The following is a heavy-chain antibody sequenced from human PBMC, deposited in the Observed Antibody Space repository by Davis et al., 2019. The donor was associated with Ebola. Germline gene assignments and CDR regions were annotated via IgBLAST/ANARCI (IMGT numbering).Heavy chain of an antibody. J-gene: IGHJ2*01. CDR1: GFTFSTFW. D-gene: IGHD3-22*01. Sequence: PGGSLRLSCAASGFTFSTFWMHWVRQVPGKGLEWVSQIGSDGGYTGYADSVKGRFTISRDNAKNSLYLQMNSLRAEDTAVYYCAREDDNSGFYAPVYWNFDLWGRGTPVTVSS. V-gene: IGHV3-74*01. CDR3: AREDDNSGFYAPVYWNFDL. CDR2: IGSDGGYT.